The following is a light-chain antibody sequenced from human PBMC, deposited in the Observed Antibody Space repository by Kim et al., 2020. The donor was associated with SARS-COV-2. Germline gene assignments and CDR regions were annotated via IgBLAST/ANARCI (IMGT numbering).Light chain of an antibody. V-gene: IGKV1-5*03. CDR1: QSITTF. CDR3: QQYNSYPET. CDR2: RTS. Sequence: DVQMTQSPSTLSASVGDRVTINCRASQSITTFLAWYQRKPGKAPKLLIYRTSTLESGVPSRFSGSGSGTEFTLTISSLQPDDFATYYCQQYNSYPETFGQGTKLEI. J-gene: IGKJ2*01.